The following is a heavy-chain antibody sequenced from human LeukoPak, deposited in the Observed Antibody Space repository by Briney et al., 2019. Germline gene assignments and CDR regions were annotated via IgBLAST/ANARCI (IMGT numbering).Heavy chain of an antibody. CDR1: GGSISSGDYY. CDR2: IYCSGST. V-gene: IGHV4-30-4*01. D-gene: IGHD3-22*01. Sequence: SQTLSLTCTVSGGSISSGDYYWSWIRQPPGTGLEWIGYIYCSGSTYYSPSLKSRVTISVDTSKNQFSLKLSSVTAADTAVYYCAREGKNYYDSSGYYPDYWGQGTLVTVSS. CDR3: AREGKNYYDSSGYYPDY. J-gene: IGHJ4*02.